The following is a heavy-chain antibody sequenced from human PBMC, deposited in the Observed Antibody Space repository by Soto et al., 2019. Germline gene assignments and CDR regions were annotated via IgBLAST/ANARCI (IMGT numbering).Heavy chain of an antibody. D-gene: IGHD5-18*01. V-gene: IGHV2-5*02. J-gene: IGHJ4*02. CDR3: VHNSYSRVAGY. CDR1: GFSLTSNGVA. CDR2: IYWDDEK. Sequence: QITLQEAGPPLVKPTQTLTLTCTFSGFSLTSNGVAVDWVRQPPGKALEWLALIYWDDEKRYSPSRENTLANTTDTSKNQVVLTLPNMAPGDTATYYGVHNSYSRVAGYWGQGPQVTSSS.